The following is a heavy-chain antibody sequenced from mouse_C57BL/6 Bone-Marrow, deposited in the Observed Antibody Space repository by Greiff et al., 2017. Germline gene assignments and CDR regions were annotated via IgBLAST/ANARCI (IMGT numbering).Heavy chain of an antibody. CDR2: INPNNGGT. V-gene: IGHV1-22*01. D-gene: IGHD2-2*01. J-gene: IGHJ2*01. CDR1: GYTFTDYN. Sequence: VQLQQSGPELVKPGASVKMSCKASGYTFTDYNMHWVKQSHGKSLEWIGYINPNNGGTSYNQKFKGTATLTVNKSSSTAYMELRSLTSEDSAVYYCARSGTMVTSYYCDYWGQGTTLTVSS. CDR3: ARSGTMVTSYYCDY.